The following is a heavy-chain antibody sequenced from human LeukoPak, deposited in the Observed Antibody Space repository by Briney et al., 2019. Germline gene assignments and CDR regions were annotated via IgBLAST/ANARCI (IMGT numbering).Heavy chain of an antibody. CDR3: ARDRGEQVITTSQWFDP. V-gene: IGHV1-24*01. J-gene: IGHJ5*02. CDR1: GYTLTELS. Sequence: ASVKVSCKVSGYTLTELSMHWVRQAPGKGLEWMGGFDPEDGETIYAQTFQGRVTMTEDTSTDTAYMELSSLRSEDTAVYYCARDRGEQVITTSQWFDPWGQGTLVTVSS. D-gene: IGHD3-22*01. CDR2: FDPEDGET.